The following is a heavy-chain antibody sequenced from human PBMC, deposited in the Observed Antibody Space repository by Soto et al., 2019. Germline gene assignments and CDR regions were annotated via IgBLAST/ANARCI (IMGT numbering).Heavy chain of an antibody. V-gene: IGHV1-18*04. CDR3: ARAYSPGLFDP. CDR1: GYTFTSYY. D-gene: IGHD2-15*01. J-gene: IGHJ5*02. CDR2: ISANNGNT. Sequence: GASVKVSCKASGYTFTSYYMHWVRQAPGQGLEWMGWISANNGNTKYAQNFQGRVTMTTDTSTSTAYMELRSLRSDDTAVYYCARAYSPGLFDPWGQGTLVTVSS.